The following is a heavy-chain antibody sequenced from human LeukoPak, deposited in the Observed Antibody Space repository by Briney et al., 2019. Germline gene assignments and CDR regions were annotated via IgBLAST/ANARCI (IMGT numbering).Heavy chain of an antibody. CDR3: RMYYYSSGSSVNLDN. Sequence: GGSLRLSCAGSGITFSGFWMHWVRQAPGKGLVWVSRIYSDGSGTSYADSVKGRFTISRDNAKNTLYLQMNSLRAEDTAVYYCRMYYYSSGSSVNLDNWGQGTLVTVSS. D-gene: IGHD3-10*01. CDR1: GITFSGFW. J-gene: IGHJ4*02. CDR2: IYSDGSGT. V-gene: IGHV3-74*01.